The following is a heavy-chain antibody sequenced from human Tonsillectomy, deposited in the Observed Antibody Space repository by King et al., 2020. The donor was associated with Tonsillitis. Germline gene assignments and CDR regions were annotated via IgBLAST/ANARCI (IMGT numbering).Heavy chain of an antibody. CDR2: INPNSGGT. J-gene: IGHJ4*02. Sequence: QLVQSGAEVKKPGASVKVSCKASGYTFTGYYMHWVRQAPGQGLEWMGWINPNSGGTNYAQKFQGWVTMTRDTSISTAYMELSRLRSDDTAVYYCARAEGYCSSTSCPYYFDYWGQGTLVTVSS. CDR1: GYTFTGYY. D-gene: IGHD2-2*01. CDR3: ARAEGYCSSTSCPYYFDY. V-gene: IGHV1-2*04.